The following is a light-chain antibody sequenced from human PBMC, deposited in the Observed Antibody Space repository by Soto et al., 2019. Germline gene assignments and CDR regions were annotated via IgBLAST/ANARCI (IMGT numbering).Light chain of an antibody. CDR2: GNS. CDR1: SYNIGTGYD. J-gene: IGLJ2*01. Sequence: QSVLTQPPSVSGAPGQRVTISCTGSSYNIGTGYDVHWYQQLPGTAPKLLIYGNSNRPSGVPDRFSGSKSGTSASLAITGLQAEDEADYYCQSYDSSVSKVVFGGGTKLTV. CDR3: QSYDSSVSKVV. V-gene: IGLV1-40*01.